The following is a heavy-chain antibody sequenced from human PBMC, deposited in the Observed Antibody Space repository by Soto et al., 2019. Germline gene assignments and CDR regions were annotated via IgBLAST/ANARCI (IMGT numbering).Heavy chain of an antibody. V-gene: IGHV3-74*01. CDR2: INSDGTST. J-gene: IGHJ6*03. CDR3: ARDGWDLEWLLRVYSYMDV. CDR1: GFAFSSYW. Sequence: PGGSLRLSCAVSGFAFSSYWMHWVRQTPGKGLVWVSRINSDGTSTAYADSVKGRFTISRDNAKDTLYLEMNSLRAEDTAVYYSARDGWDLEWLLRVYSYMDVWGKGTTVTVSS. D-gene: IGHD3-3*01.